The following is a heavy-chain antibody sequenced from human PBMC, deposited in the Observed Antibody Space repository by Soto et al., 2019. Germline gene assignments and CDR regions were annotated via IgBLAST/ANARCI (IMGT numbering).Heavy chain of an antibody. V-gene: IGHV3-21*01. D-gene: IGHD3-16*01. J-gene: IGHJ4*02. CDR3: QGMITFGGVPGSTYDY. Sequence: GGSLRLSCAASGFTFSSYSMNWVRQAPGKGLEWVSSISSSSSYIYYADSVKGRFTISRDNSKNTLYLQMNSLRAEDTAVYYCQGMITFGGVPGSTYDYWGQGTLVTVSS. CDR1: GFTFSSYS. CDR2: ISSSSSYI.